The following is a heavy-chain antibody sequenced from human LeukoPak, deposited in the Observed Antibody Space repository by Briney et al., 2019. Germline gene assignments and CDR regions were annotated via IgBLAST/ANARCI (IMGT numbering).Heavy chain of an antibody. Sequence: ASETLSLTCTVSGGSISSYYWSWIRQPPGKGLEWIGYIYYSGSTNYNPSLKSRVTISVDTSKNQFSLKLSSVTAADTAVYYCARGLTIFGEGAFDIWGQGTMVTVSS. CDR3: ARGLTIFGEGAFDI. J-gene: IGHJ3*02. D-gene: IGHD3-3*01. V-gene: IGHV4-59*12. CDR1: GGSISSYY. CDR2: IYYSGST.